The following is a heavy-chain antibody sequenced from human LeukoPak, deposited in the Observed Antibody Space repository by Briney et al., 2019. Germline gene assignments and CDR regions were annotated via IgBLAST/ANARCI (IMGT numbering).Heavy chain of an antibody. V-gene: IGHV4-31*03. Sequence: PSQTLSLTCTVSGGSISSGGYYWSWIRQHPGKGLEWIGYIYYSGSTYYNPSLKSRVTISVDTSKNQFSLKLSSVTAADTAVYYCARDSSGYPDAFDIWGQGTMVTVSS. CDR1: GGSISSGGYY. J-gene: IGHJ3*02. CDR2: IYYSGST. CDR3: ARDSSGYPDAFDI. D-gene: IGHD3-22*01.